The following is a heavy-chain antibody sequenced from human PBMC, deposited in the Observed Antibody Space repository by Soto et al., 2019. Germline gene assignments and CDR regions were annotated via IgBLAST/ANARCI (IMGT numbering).Heavy chain of an antibody. D-gene: IGHD3-10*01. CDR1: GFTFSGSA. Sequence: GGSLRLSCAASGFTFSGSAMHWVRQASGKGLEWVGRIRSKANSYATAYAASVKGRFTISRDDSKNTAYLQMNSLKTEDTAVYYCTRQCPDYYGSGSHVCYWGQGTLVTVSS. CDR3: TRQCPDYYGSGSHVCY. CDR2: IRSKANSYAT. J-gene: IGHJ4*02. V-gene: IGHV3-73*01.